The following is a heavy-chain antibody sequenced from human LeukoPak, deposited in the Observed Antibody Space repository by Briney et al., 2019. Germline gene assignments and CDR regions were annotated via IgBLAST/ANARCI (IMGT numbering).Heavy chain of an antibody. CDR3: ARHSSSARYYYFDY. D-gene: IGHD6-19*01. J-gene: IGHJ4*02. V-gene: IGHV4-39*01. CDR2: AYYSGTT. Sequence: SETLSLTCTVSGGSISNSNYYWGWIRQPPGKGLEWIGGAYYSGTTYYNPSLKSRVTISVDTSRSQFSLKLSSVTAADTAVYYCARHSSSARYYYFDYWGQGTLVAVSS. CDR1: GGSISNSNYY.